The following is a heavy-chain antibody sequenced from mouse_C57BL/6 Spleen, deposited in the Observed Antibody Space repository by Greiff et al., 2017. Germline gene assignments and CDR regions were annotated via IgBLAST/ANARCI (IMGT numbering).Heavy chain of an antibody. D-gene: IGHD1-1*01. V-gene: IGHV3-5*01. CDR3: ARGYGTYAMDY. CDR1: GISITTGNYR. Sequence: EVKLQESGPGLVKPSQTVFLTCTVTGISITTGNYRWSWLRQFPGNKLEWIGYIYYSGTITYNPSLTSRTTITRDTPKNQFFLEMNSLTAEDTATYYCARGYGTYAMDYWGQGTSVTVSS. J-gene: IGHJ4*01. CDR2: IYYSGTI.